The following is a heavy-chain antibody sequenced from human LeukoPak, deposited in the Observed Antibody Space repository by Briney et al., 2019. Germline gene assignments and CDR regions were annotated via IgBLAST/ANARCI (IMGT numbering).Heavy chain of an antibody. J-gene: IGHJ4*02. Sequence: GGSLRLSCAASGFTFSSYAMSWVRQAPGKGLEWVSSISGSGGSTYYADSGKGRFTISRDNSKNTLYLQVNRLRAEDTAVYYCAKSSPYSGSLIDYWGQGALVSVSS. CDR3: AKSSPYSGSLIDY. CDR1: GFTFSSYA. D-gene: IGHD1-26*01. CDR2: ISGSGGST. V-gene: IGHV3-23*01.